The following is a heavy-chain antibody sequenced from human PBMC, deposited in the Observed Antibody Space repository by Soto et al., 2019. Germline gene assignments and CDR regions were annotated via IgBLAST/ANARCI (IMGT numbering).Heavy chain of an antibody. CDR2: IYYSGST. CDR3: ERHQDGYNDY. Sequence: XATLSLTFTVSGGSISSSSYYWGWIRQPPGKGLEWIGSIYYSGSTYYDPSLKSRVTISVDTSKNQFSLKLSSVTAADTAVYYCERHQDGYNDYCGQRTLVTVSS. J-gene: IGHJ4*02. CDR1: GGSISSSSYY. V-gene: IGHV4-39*01. D-gene: IGHD5-12*01.